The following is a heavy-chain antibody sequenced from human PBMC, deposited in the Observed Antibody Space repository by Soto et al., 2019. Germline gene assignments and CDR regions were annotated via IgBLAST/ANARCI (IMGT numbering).Heavy chain of an antibody. D-gene: IGHD2-15*01. CDR3: ARESWGYCSGGSCQKTPYGMDV. J-gene: IGHJ6*02. Sequence: SVKVSCTACGYTYTNYAMHWMRQAPGQGLEWMGGIIPIFGTANYAQKFQGRVTITADESTSTAYMELSSLRSEDTAVYYCARESWGYCSGGSCQKTPYGMDVWGQGTTVTVSS. CDR2: IIPIFGTA. V-gene: IGHV1-69*13. CDR1: GYTYTNYA.